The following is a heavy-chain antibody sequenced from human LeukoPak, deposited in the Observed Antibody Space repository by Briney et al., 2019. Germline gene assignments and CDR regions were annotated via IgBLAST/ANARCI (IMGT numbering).Heavy chain of an antibody. CDR3: ARAGQWLGQYYFDY. Sequence: PGGSLRLSCAASGFTFSSYAMSWVRQAPGKGLEWVSVIYSGGSTYYADSVKGRFTISRDNSKNTLYLQMNSLRAEDTAVYYCARAGQWLGQYYFDYWGQGTLVTVSS. CDR2: IYSGGST. J-gene: IGHJ4*02. CDR1: GFTFSSYA. D-gene: IGHD6-19*01. V-gene: IGHV3-53*01.